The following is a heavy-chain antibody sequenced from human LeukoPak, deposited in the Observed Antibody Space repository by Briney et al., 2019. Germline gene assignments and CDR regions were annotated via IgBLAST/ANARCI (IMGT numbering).Heavy chain of an antibody. CDR2: NSSGSTTI. V-gene: IGHV3-48*01. D-gene: IGHD6-19*01. CDR3: ARDVEQWLVRVYYFDY. Sequence: GGSLRLSCATSGFTLSGYSMNWVRQAPGKGLEWISYNSSGSTTIYYADSVKGRFTISRDNAKNSLYLQMNSLRAEDTAVYYCARDVEQWLVRVYYFDYWGQGTLVTVSS. CDR1: GFTLSGYS. J-gene: IGHJ4*02.